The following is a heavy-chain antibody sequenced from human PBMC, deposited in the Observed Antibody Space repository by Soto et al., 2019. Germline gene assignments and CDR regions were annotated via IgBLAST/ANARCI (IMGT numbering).Heavy chain of an antibody. D-gene: IGHD5-18*01. CDR2: IIPIFGST. CDR1: GGTFSNYA. V-gene: IGHV1-69*01. J-gene: IGHJ6*02. Sequence: QVQLVQSGAEVKTPGSPMKVSCRASGGTFSNYAISWVRQAPGQGLEWMGGIIPIFGSTSYAQRFQGRVTITADGPTSTAYMELSSLRSEDSAVYYCARVPPVTGMVLDYYFYGMDVWGQGTAVTVSS. CDR3: ARVPPVTGMVLDYYFYGMDV.